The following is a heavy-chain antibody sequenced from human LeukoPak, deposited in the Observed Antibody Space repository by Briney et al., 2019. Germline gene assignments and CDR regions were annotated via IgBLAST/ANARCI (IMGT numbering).Heavy chain of an antibody. J-gene: IGHJ6*03. Sequence: PGGSLRLSCAASGFTFSSYAMSWVRQAPGKGLEWVSAISGSGGSTYYADSVKGRFTISRDNAKNTLYLQMNSLRAEDTAVYYCVRVDFGSHSSAYMDVWGKGTTVTVSS. CDR3: VRVDFGSHSSAYMDV. V-gene: IGHV3-23*01. CDR2: ISGSGGST. CDR1: GFTFSSYA. D-gene: IGHD1-26*01.